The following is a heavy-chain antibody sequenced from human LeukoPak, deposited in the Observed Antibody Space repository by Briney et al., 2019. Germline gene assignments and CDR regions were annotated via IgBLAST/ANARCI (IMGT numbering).Heavy chain of an antibody. CDR1: GYSFTSYW. CDR3: GRLGKYYYDSSGYYPGYYFDY. V-gene: IGHV5-51*01. CDR2: IFPGDSDT. Sequence: GESLKISCKGSGYSFTSYWIGWVRQMPGKGLEWMGIIFPGDSDTRYSPSFQGQVTILADKSISTAYLQWISLKGSDHTVYYYGRLGKYYYDSSGYYPGYYFDYWGQGTLVTVSS. D-gene: IGHD3-22*01. J-gene: IGHJ4*02.